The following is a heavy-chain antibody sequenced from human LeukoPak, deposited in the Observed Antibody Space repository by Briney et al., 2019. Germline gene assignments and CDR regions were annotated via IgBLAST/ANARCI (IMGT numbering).Heavy chain of an antibody. D-gene: IGHD2-21*01. V-gene: IGHV3-9*01. Sequence: GRSLRLSCAASGSTFDDYAMHWVRQAPGKGLEWVSGISWNSGSIGYADSVKGRFTISRDNAKNSLYLQMNSLRAEDTALYYCAKDNSVGLLEYNDYWGQGTLVTVSS. CDR3: AKDNSVGLLEYNDY. CDR2: ISWNSGSI. CDR1: GSTFDDYA. J-gene: IGHJ4*02.